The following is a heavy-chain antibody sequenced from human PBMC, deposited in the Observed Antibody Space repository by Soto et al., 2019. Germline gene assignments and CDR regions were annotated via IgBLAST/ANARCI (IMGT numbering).Heavy chain of an antibody. CDR2: VNRGAGSL. D-gene: IGHD3-16*01. Sequence: GGSLRRSWAASGFSLSYHGVNWVRQAPGKGLEWISSVNRGAGSLYYAESVKGRFTMSRDDAKNSVYLQMNSLRDEDTAVYYCARQINWRDGGAWGQGTLVTVSS. V-gene: IGHV3-48*02. CDR3: ARQINWRDGGA. CDR1: GFSLSYHG. J-gene: IGHJ5*02.